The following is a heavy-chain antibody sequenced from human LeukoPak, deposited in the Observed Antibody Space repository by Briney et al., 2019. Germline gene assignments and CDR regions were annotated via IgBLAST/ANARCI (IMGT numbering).Heavy chain of an antibody. V-gene: IGHV3-11*01. CDR2: ISTSGYTI. CDR3: ATVTTVTTSYYFDY. CDR1: GFTFSDYY. D-gene: IGHD4-17*01. Sequence: GGSLRLSCAASGFTFSDYYMSWIRQAPGKGLEWVSYISTSGYTIYYADSVKGRFTVSRDNAQNSLYLQMNSLRAEDTAVYYCATVTTVTTSYYFDYWGQGTLVTVSS. J-gene: IGHJ4*02.